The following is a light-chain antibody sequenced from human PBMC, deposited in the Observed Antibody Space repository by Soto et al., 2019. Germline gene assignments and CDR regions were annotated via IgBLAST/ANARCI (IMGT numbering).Light chain of an antibody. Sequence: DIQMTQSPSSVSASVGNRVTITCRASQDISSRLAWYQQKPGKAPKLLIFAASSLQRGVPSRFSRSGSGTDFTLIISSLQPEDLATYYCQQANSFPWTFGQGTNVEIK. CDR2: AAS. J-gene: IGKJ1*01. CDR3: QQANSFPWT. V-gene: IGKV1-12*01. CDR1: QDISSR.